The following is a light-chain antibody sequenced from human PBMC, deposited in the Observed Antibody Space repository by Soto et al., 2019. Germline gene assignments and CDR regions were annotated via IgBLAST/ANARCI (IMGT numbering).Light chain of an antibody. J-gene: IGLJ1*01. CDR3: CSYTATTTYV. Sequence: QSALTQPASVSGSPGQSISISCTGTGNDVGGYTFVSWYQHPDKVPKLVIFDVNRRPSGVSDRFSGSKSVNAASLTISGLQAEDEADYYCCSYTATTTYVFGTGTKLTVL. CDR2: DVN. V-gene: IGLV2-14*03. CDR1: GNDVGGYTF.